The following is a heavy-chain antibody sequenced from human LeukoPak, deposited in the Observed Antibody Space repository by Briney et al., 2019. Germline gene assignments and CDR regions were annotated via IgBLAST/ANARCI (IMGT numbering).Heavy chain of an antibody. J-gene: IGHJ4*02. CDR1: GFTFSSYS. CDR3: ARDFEGARFDY. D-gene: IGHD1-26*01. CDR2: ISSSSSYI. Sequence: GGSLRLSCAASGFTFSSYSMNWVRQAPGKGLEWVSSISSSSSYIYYADSVKGRFTISRGNAKNSLYLQVNSLRAEDTAVYYCARDFEGARFDYWGQGTLVTVSS. V-gene: IGHV3-21*01.